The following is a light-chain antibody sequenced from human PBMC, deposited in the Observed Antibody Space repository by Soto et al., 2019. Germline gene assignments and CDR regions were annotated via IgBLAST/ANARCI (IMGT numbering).Light chain of an antibody. CDR2: SNN. CDR3: CSYAGGYTYL. J-gene: IGLJ1*01. Sequence: QSVLTQPPSTSGTPGQRVTISCSGSRSNIGSNTVTWYQQLPGTAPKLLIYSNNQRPSGVPDRFSGSKSGTSASLAISGLQSEDDADYYCCSYAGGYTYLFGTGTKVTVL. CDR1: RSNIGSNT. V-gene: IGLV1-44*01.